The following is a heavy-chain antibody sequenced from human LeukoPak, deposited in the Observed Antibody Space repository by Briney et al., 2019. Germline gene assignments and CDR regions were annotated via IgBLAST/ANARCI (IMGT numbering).Heavy chain of an antibody. CDR1: GFIFTKYA. CDR3: AKGGYISSWYYFDY. J-gene: IGHJ4*02. D-gene: IGHD6-13*01. CDR2: ISGSGGST. Sequence: GGSLRLSCAASGFIFTKYAMRWVRQAPGKGLEWVSVISGSGGSTDYADSVKGRFTISRDNSKNTLYLQMNSLRAEDTAVYYCAKGGYISSWYYFDYWGQGTLVTVSS. V-gene: IGHV3-23*01.